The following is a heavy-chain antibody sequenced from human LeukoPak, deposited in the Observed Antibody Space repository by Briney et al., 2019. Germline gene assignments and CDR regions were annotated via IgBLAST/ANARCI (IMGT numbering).Heavy chain of an antibody. CDR1: GFTFSSYA. CDR2: ISYDGSNK. J-gene: IGHJ4*02. V-gene: IGHV3-30*04. CDR3: ARGSSTSFMDY. D-gene: IGHD2-2*01. Sequence: GRSLRLSCAASGFTFSSYAMHWVRQAPGKGLEWVAVISYDGSNKYYADSVKGRFTISRDNSKNTLYLQMNSLRAEDTAVYYCARGSSTSFMDYWGQGTLVTVSS.